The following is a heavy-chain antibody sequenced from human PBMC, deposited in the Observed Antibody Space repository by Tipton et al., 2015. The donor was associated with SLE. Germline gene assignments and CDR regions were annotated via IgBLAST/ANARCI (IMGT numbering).Heavy chain of an antibody. CDR3: ASSNSSGYYY. V-gene: IGHV4-39*07. D-gene: IGHD3-22*01. CDR2: IYTSGST. J-gene: IGHJ4*02. CDR1: GGSISSSSYY. Sequence: TLSLTCTVSGGSISSSSYYWGWIRQPPGKGLEWIGRIYTSGSTNYNPSLKSRVTISVDTSENQFSLKVSSVTAADTAVYYCASSNSSGYYYWGQGTLVTVSS.